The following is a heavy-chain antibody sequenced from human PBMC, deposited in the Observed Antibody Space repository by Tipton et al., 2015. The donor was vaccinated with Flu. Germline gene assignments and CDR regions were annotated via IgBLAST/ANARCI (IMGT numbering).Heavy chain of an antibody. Sequence: PSLTCSVSGGSISRSSSYWGWIRQPPGKGLEWIGSFYDGGSTYYNASLKSRVTISVDTSNNQFSLKLSFVTAADTAVYFCARSSGYSSAFEWGQGTKVTVSS. CDR2: FYDGGST. CDR3: ARSSGYSSAFE. D-gene: IGHD6-19*01. J-gene: IGHJ3*01. CDR1: GGSISRSSSY. V-gene: IGHV4-39*07.